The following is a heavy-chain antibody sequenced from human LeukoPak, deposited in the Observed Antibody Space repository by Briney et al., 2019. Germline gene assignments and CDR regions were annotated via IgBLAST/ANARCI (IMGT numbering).Heavy chain of an antibody. CDR1: GFTFSSYE. Sequence: GGSLRLSCAASGFTFSSYEMNWVRQAPGKGLEWVSYISSSGSTIYYADSVKGRFTISRDNAKNSLYLQMNSLRAEDTALYYCAKRATTTNYYDSSGAIDYWGQGTLVTVSS. D-gene: IGHD3-22*01. CDR3: AKRATTTNYYDSSGAIDY. J-gene: IGHJ4*02. CDR2: ISSSGSTI. V-gene: IGHV3-48*03.